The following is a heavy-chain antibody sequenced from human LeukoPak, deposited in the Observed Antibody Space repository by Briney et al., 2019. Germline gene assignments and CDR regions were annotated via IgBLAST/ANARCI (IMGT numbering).Heavy chain of an antibody. CDR2: INPNSGGT. V-gene: IGHV1-2*02. J-gene: IGHJ3*02. D-gene: IGHD3-3*01. Sequence: GASVKVSCKASVYTFTGYYMHWVRQAPGQGLEWMGWINPNSGGTNYAQKFQGRVTMTRDTSISTAYMELSRLRSDDTAVYYCARSLLYYDFWSGPNDAPGDAFDIWGQGTMVTVSS. CDR1: VYTFTGYY. CDR3: ARSLLYYDFWSGPNDAPGDAFDI.